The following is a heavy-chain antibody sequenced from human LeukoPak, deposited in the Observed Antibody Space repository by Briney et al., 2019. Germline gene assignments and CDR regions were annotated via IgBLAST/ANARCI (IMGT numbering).Heavy chain of an antibody. CDR2: ISSSGSTI. V-gene: IGHV3-48*03. D-gene: IGHD2-2*01. J-gene: IGHJ4*02. CDR1: GFTFSSYE. Sequence: GGSLRLSCAASGFTFSSYEMNWVRQAPGKGLEWVSYISSSGSTIYYADSVKGRFTISRDNSKNTLYLQMNSLRAEDTAVYYCAKGQDFVVVPAAIDYWGQGTLVTVSS. CDR3: AKGQDFVVVPAAIDY.